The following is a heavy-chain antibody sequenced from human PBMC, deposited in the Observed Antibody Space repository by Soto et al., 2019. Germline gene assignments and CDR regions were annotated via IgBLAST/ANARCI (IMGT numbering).Heavy chain of an antibody. Sequence: GGSLRLSCAASGFTVSSNYMSWVRQAPGKGLEWVSVIYSGGSTYYADSVKGRFTISRDNSKNTLYLQMNSLRAEDMAVYYCARGHDPDYYCYMDVWGKGTTVTVSS. D-gene: IGHD3-3*01. V-gene: IGHV3-66*01. CDR3: ARGHDPDYYCYMDV. J-gene: IGHJ6*03. CDR1: GFTVSSNY. CDR2: IYSGGST.